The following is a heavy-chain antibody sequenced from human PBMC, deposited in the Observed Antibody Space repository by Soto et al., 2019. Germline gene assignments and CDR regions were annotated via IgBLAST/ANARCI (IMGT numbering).Heavy chain of an antibody. CDR3: ARSLFP. D-gene: IGHD3-16*01. Sequence: QVQLQESGPGLVKPSQTLSLTCTVSGGSISTGGYYWNWIRQHPGKGLEWIGYFYYSGSTYYNPSPKSRVTISVNTSKNQFSLQLSSVTAADTAVYYCARSLFPWGQGTLVTVSS. J-gene: IGHJ5*02. V-gene: IGHV4-31*03. CDR1: GGSISTGGYY. CDR2: FYYSGST.